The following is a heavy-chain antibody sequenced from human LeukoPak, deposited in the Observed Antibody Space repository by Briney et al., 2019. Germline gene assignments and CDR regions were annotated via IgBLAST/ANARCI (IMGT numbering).Heavy chain of an antibody. CDR3: ARDRGYSSGWAPFDP. D-gene: IGHD6-19*01. CDR1: GYTFTDYA. J-gene: IGHJ5*02. CDR2: IIPIFGTA. Sequence: ASVKVSCKASGYTFTDYAISWVRQAPGQGLEWMGGIIPIFGTANYAQKFQGRVTITADESTSTAYMELSSLRSEDTAVYYCARDRGYSSGWAPFDPWGQGTLVTVSS. V-gene: IGHV1-69*13.